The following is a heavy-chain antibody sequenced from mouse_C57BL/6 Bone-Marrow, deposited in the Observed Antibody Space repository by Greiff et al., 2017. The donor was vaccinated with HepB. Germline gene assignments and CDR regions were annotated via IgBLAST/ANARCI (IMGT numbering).Heavy chain of an antibody. Sequence: EVQVVESGGDLVKPGGSLKLSCAASGFTFSSYGMSWVRQTPDKRLEWVATISSGGSYTYYPDSVKGRFTISRDNAKNTLYLQMSSLKSEDTAMYYCAREGTTVVATKAYWGQGTLVTVSA. J-gene: IGHJ3*01. CDR1: GFTFSSYG. V-gene: IGHV5-6*01. CDR3: AREGTTVVATKAY. CDR2: ISSGGSYT. D-gene: IGHD1-1*01.